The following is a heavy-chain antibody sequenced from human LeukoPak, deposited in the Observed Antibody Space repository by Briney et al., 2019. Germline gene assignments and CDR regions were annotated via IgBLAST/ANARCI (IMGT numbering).Heavy chain of an antibody. CDR2: IYKSGST. D-gene: IGHD3-16*01. V-gene: IGHV4-59*08. J-gene: IGHJ4*02. CDR1: SGSISNYY. Sequence: SETLSLTCNVSSGSISNYYWSWIRQPPGKGLEWIGNIYKSGSTKYNPSLKSRVTISVDTSKNQFSLKLSSVTAADTAVYYCARRGGLGFDYWGQGTLVTVSS. CDR3: ARRGGLGFDY.